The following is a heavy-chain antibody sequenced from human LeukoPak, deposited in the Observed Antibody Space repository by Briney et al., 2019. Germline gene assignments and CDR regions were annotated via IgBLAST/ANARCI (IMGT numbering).Heavy chain of an antibody. CDR3: AKDLAAAGALDY. J-gene: IGHJ4*02. D-gene: IGHD6-13*01. Sequence: GRSLRLSCAASGLTLSSYGMHWVRQAPGKGVGWVAVIWYAGTNNYYADSVNGPFTISRDNSKNTLYLQMNSLRAEDTAVYYCAKDLAAAGALDYWGQGTLVTVSS. CDR1: GLTLSSYG. CDR2: IWYAGTNN. V-gene: IGHV3-33*06.